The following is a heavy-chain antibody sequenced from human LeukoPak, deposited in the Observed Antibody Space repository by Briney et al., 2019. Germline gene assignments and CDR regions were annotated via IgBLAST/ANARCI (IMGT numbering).Heavy chain of an antibody. CDR3: ARGTASRGDDYHGIDV. J-gene: IGHJ6*02. CDR2: IIPILNST. V-gene: IGHV1-69*08. CDR1: VATFTSYT. Sequence: ASVKVSCKASVATFTSYTFNWVRQAPGHGPEWMGRIIPILNSTTYAQKLQGRVTFIADGSTSTTYMELRGLRSEDTAVYYCARGTASRGDDYHGIDVWGQGTTITVSS. D-gene: IGHD3-10*01.